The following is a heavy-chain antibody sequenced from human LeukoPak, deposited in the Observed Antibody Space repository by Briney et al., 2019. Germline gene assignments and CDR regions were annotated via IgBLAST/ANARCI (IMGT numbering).Heavy chain of an antibody. CDR1: GDSIFSGGYY. CDR2: IYYNGNT. D-gene: IGHD1-1*01. J-gene: IGHJ4*02. CDR3: ARDRDDAGIRYFDY. V-gene: IGHV4-31*03. Sequence: SQTLSLTCNVSGDSIFSGGYYWSWIRQHPGKGLEWIGYIYYNGNTYYDPSFKSRVTISIDTSKSQFSLKVNSVTAADTAVYYCARDRDDAGIRYFDYWGRGTLVTVSS.